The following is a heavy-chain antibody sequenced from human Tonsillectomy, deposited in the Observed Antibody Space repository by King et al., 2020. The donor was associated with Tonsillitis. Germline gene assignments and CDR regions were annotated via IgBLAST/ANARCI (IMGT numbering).Heavy chain of an antibody. J-gene: IGHJ3*02. V-gene: IGHV2-5*02. D-gene: IGHD1-26*01. Sequence: LKESGPTLVKPTQTLTLTCTFSGFSLSTSGVGVGWVRQPPGKALEWLALIYWDVDERSSPSLKNRLTITKDTSKNQVVLTMTNMDPVDTATYYCSRGTTSAAFDIWGQGIMVTVAS. CDR3: SRGTTSAAFDI. CDR2: IYWDVDE. CDR1: GFSLSTSGVG.